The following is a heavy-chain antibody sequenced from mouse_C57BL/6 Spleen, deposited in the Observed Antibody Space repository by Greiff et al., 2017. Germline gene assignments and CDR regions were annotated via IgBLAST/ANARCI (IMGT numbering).Heavy chain of an antibody. CDR2: ISDGGSYS. CDR3: ARIYDYWFAY. J-gene: IGHJ3*01. CDR1: GFTFSSYA. D-gene: IGHD2-4*01. V-gene: IGHV5-4*03. Sequence: EVKLMESGGGLVKPGGSLKLSCAASGFTFSSYAMSWVRQTPEKRLEWVATISDGGSYSYYPDNVKGRFTISRDNAKNSLYLQMSHLKSEDTARYYCARIYDYWFAYWGQGTLVTVSS.